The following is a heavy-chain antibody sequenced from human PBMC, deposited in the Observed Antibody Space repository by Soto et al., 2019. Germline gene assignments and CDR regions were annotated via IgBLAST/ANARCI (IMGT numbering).Heavy chain of an antibody. Sequence: GGSLRLSCAASGFTFSSYAMHWVRQAPGKWLEWVAVISYDGSNKYYADSVKGRLTISRDNSKNTLYLQMNSLRAEDTAVYYCARDGPYSSGWYLDYWGQGTLVTAPQ. D-gene: IGHD6-19*01. CDR3: ARDGPYSSGWYLDY. V-gene: IGHV3-30-3*01. CDR2: ISYDGSNK. CDR1: GFTFSSYA. J-gene: IGHJ4*02.